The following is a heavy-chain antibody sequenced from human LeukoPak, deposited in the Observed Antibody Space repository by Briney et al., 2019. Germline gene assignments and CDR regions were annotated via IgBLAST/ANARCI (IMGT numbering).Heavy chain of an antibody. D-gene: IGHD5-12*01. J-gene: IGHJ4*02. Sequence: GGSLRLSCAASGFTFSSYSMNWVRQAPGKGLEWVSSISSSSSYIYYADSVKGRFTISRDNAKNSLYLQMNSLRAEDTAVYYCASIIYSGYDSNDYWGQGTLVTVSS. CDR2: ISSSSSYI. V-gene: IGHV3-21*01. CDR1: GFTFSSYS. CDR3: ASIIYSGYDSNDY.